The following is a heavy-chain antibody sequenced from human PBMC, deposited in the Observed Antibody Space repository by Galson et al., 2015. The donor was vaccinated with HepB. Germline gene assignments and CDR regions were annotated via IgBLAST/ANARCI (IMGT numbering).Heavy chain of an antibody. CDR3: VKDYKPRRVIPSLDY. J-gene: IGHJ4*02. D-gene: IGHD3-22*01. Sequence: SLRLSCAASGFTVSSNYMSWVRQAPGKGLEWVSVIYSGDSTYYADSVKGRFTISRDTSKNTLYLQMSSLRAEDTAVYYCVKDYKPRRVIPSLDYWGQGTLVTVSS. V-gene: IGHV3-66*02. CDR2: IYSGDST. CDR1: GFTVSSNY.